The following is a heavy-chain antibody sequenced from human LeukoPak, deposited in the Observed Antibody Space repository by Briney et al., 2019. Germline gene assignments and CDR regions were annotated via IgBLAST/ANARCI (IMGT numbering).Heavy chain of an antibody. V-gene: IGHV3-48*04. Sequence: GGSLRLSCAASGFTFSTYSMSWVRQAPGKGLEWVSYISSSSSSIYYADSVKGRFTISRDNAKNSLSLHMNSLRVEDTAVYYCARGPTYGSRSDYFDYWGQGTLVTVSS. CDR3: ARGPTYGSRSDYFDY. CDR2: ISSSSSSI. CDR1: GFTFSTYS. D-gene: IGHD3-10*01. J-gene: IGHJ4*02.